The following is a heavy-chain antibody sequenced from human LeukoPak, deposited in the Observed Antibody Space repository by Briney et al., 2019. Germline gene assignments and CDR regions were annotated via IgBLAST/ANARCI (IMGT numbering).Heavy chain of an antibody. V-gene: IGHV4-59*12. Sequence: PSETLSLTCTVSGGSISSYYWSWIRQPPGKGLEWIGYIYYSGSTNYNPSLKSRVTISVDTSKNQFSLKLSSVTAADTAVYYCARNKRISSSWQKDAFDIWGQGTMVTVSS. J-gene: IGHJ3*02. CDR2: IYYSGST. CDR1: GGSISSYY. CDR3: ARNKRISSSWQKDAFDI. D-gene: IGHD6-13*01.